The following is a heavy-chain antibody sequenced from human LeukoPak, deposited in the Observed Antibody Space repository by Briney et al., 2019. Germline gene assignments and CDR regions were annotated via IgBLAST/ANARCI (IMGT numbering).Heavy chain of an antibody. CDR3: ARVSYGDYYGY. CDR1: GYTFTSYA. Sequence: ASVKVSCKASGYTFTSYAMHWVRQAPGQGLEWMGIINPSGGSTSYAQKFQGRVTMTRDTSTSTVYMELSSLRSEDTAVYYCARVSYGDYYGYWGQGTLVTVSS. CDR2: INPSGGST. J-gene: IGHJ4*02. D-gene: IGHD4-17*01. V-gene: IGHV1-46*01.